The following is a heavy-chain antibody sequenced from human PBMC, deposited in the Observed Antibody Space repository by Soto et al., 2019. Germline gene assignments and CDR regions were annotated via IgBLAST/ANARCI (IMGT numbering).Heavy chain of an antibody. CDR2: INPNSGGT. Sequence: ASVKVSCKASGYTFTGYYMHWVRQAPGQGLEWMGWINPNSGGTNYAQKFQGWVTMTRDTSISTAYMELSRLRSDDTAVYYCAREVFWPGTRLRCSGMDVSGQCTPATVSS. V-gene: IGHV1-2*04. D-gene: IGHD1-7*01. CDR3: AREVFWPGTRLRCSGMDV. J-gene: IGHJ6*02. CDR1: GYTFTGYY.